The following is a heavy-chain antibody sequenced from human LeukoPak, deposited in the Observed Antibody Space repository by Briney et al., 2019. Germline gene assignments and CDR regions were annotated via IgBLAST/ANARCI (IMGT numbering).Heavy chain of an antibody. Sequence: ASVKVSCKASGYTFTSYGISWVRQAPGQGLEWMGWISAYNGNTNYAQKLQGRVTMTTDTSTSTAYMELRSLRSDDTAVYYCARPRSRMTRDAFDIWGQGTMVTVSS. CDR2: ISAYNGNT. D-gene: IGHD4-11*01. V-gene: IGHV1-18*01. CDR3: ARPRSRMTRDAFDI. J-gene: IGHJ3*02. CDR1: GYTFTSYG.